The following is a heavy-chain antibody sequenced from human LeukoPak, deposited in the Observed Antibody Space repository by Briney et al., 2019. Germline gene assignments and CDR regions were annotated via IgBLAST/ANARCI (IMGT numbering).Heavy chain of an antibody. CDR2: IYYSGST. J-gene: IGHJ6*03. CDR3: ARAVTTKWDYYYMDV. V-gene: IGHV4-39*07. D-gene: IGHD4-17*01. Sequence: SETLSLTCTVSGGSISSSSYYWGWIRQPPGKGLEWIGSIYYSGSTYYNPSLKSRVTISVDTSKNQFSLKLSSVTAAATAVYYCARAVTTKWDYYYMDVWGKGTTVTVSS. CDR1: GGSISSSSYY.